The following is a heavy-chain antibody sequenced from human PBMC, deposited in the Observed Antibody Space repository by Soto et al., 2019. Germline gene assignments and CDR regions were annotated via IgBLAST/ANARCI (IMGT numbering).Heavy chain of an antibody. CDR3: AHRGGSAVGLYYVDY. CDR1: GFSLSTTGVG. D-gene: IGHD6-13*01. V-gene: IGHV2-5*01. J-gene: IGHJ4*02. Sequence: SGPTLVHPTQPLTLTCTFSGFSLSTTGVGVSWVRQPPGKALEWLALIHWHDDKRYSPSPKSRRTLTKDTSKNQVVLTMTNMEPVDTATDYCAHRGGSAVGLYYVDYWGQGALVTVSS. CDR2: IHWHDDK.